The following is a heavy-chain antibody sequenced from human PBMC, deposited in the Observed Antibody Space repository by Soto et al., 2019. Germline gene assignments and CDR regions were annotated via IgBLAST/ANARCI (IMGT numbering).Heavy chain of an antibody. CDR3: ARSDGRY. J-gene: IGHJ4*02. CDR2: IYYSGST. V-gene: IGHV4-39*01. CDR1: GGSIISSSYY. Sequence: SETLSLTCTVSGGSIISSSYYWGWIRQPPGKGLEWIGSIYYSGSTYYNPSLKSRVTISVDTSKNQFSLKLSSVTAADTAVYYCARSDGRYWGQGTLVTVSS.